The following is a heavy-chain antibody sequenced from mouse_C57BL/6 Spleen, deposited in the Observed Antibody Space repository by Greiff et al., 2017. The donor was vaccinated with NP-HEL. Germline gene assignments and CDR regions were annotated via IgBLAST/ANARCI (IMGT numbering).Heavy chain of an antibody. J-gene: IGHJ4*01. CDR1: GFSLSTSGMG. D-gene: IGHD3-2*02. V-gene: IGHV8-12*01. CDR2: IYWDDDR. Sequence: QVTLKVCGPGILQSSQTLSLTCSFSGFSLSTSGMGVSWIRQPSGKGLEWLAHIYWDDDRRYNPFLKSPLLISKDTSRNQGFLKITSVDTADTATYYCARRLDGSGPMDYWGQGTSVTVSS. CDR3: ARRLDGSGPMDY.